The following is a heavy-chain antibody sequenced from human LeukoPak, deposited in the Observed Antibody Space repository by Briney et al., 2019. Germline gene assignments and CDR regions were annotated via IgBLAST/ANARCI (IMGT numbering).Heavy chain of an antibody. V-gene: IGHV1-2*02. D-gene: IGHD3-22*01. Sequence: ASVKVSCKASGYTFTGYYMHWVRQAPGQGLEWMGWINPNSDGTNYAQKFQGRVTMTRDTSISTACMELSRLRSDDTAVYYCAREGYYDSSGSLPDYWGQGTLVTVSS. CDR3: AREGYYDSSGSLPDY. CDR1: GYTFTGYY. CDR2: INPNSDGT. J-gene: IGHJ4*02.